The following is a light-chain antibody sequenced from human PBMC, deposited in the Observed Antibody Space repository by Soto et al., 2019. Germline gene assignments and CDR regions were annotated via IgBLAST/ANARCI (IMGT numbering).Light chain of an antibody. CDR1: ESVSSN. V-gene: IGKV3-15*01. Sequence: DIVLTQSPGTLSFSPGERATLSCRTSESVSSNLAWYQQKPGQAPRLLIYGASTRATGIPARFSGSGSGTEFTLTISSLQSEDFAVYYCQQYNNWPPPITFGQGTRLEIK. CDR2: GAS. CDR3: QQYNNWPPPIT. J-gene: IGKJ5*01.